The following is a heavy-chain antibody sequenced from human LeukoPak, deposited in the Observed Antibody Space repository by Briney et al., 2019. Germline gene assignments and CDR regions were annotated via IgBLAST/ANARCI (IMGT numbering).Heavy chain of an antibody. D-gene: IGHD3-3*01. J-gene: IGHJ6*02. V-gene: IGHV3-53*01. CDR3: AREKYDFWSGYYKVRYYYGMDV. Sequence: GGSLRLSCAASGFTVSSNYMSWVRQAPGKGLEWVSVIYSGGSTYYADSVKGRFTISRDNSKNTLYLQMNSLRAEDTAVYYCAREKYDFWSGYYKVRYYYGMDVWGQGTTVTVSS. CDR1: GFTVSSNY. CDR2: IYSGGST.